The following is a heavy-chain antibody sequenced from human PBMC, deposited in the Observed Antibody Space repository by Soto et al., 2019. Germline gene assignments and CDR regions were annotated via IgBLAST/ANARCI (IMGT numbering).Heavy chain of an antibody. V-gene: IGHV3-23*01. CDR1: GFVFSSYA. Sequence: PGGSLRLSCSSSGFVFSSYAMSWVRQEPGKGLEWVSAISGSGGSTYYADSVKGRFTISRDNSKNTLYLQMNSLRAEDTAVYYCAKDRYGGKGVSGNDYWGQGTLVTVSS. CDR3: AKDRYGGKGVSGNDY. J-gene: IGHJ4*02. D-gene: IGHD2-15*01. CDR2: ISGSGGST.